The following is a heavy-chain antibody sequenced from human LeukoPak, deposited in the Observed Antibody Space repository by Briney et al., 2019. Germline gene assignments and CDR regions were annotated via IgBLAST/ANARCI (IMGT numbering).Heavy chain of an antibody. V-gene: IGHV4-59*08. CDR1: GGSISSYY. D-gene: IGHD6-25*01. CDR2: IYYSGST. CDR3: ARNLEIGFDAFDI. Sequence: SEALSLTCTVSGGSISSYYWSWIRQPPGKGLEWIGYIYYSGSTNYNPSLKSRVTISVDTSKNQFSLKLSSVTAADTAVYYCARNLEIGFDAFDIWGQGTMVTVSS. J-gene: IGHJ3*02.